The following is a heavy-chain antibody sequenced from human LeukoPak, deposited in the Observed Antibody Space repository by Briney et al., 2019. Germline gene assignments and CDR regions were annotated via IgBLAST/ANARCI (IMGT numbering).Heavy chain of an antibody. CDR1: GGPISSYY. Sequence: PSETLSLTCTVSGGPISSYYWSWIRQPPGKGLEWIGYIYYSGSTNYNPSLKSRVTISVDTSKNQFSLKLRSVTAADTSVYYCARPPVVSVAKLWEYFDLWGRGTLVTVSS. CDR2: IYYSGST. D-gene: IGHD2-2*01. J-gene: IGHJ2*01. CDR3: ARPPVVSVAKLWEYFDL. V-gene: IGHV4-59*08.